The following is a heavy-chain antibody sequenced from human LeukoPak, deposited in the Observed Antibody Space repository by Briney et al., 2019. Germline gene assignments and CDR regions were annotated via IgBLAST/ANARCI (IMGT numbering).Heavy chain of an antibody. Sequence: PSETLSLTCTVSGGSISSYYWSWIRQPPGKGPEWIGYIYYSGSTYYNPSLKSRVTISVDTSKNQFSLKLSSVTAADTAVYYCARTPPGRTYYYDSSGYGKDAFDIWGQGTMVTVSS. D-gene: IGHD3-22*01. CDR2: IYYSGST. CDR3: ARTPPGRTYYYDSSGYGKDAFDI. J-gene: IGHJ3*02. CDR1: GGSISSYY. V-gene: IGHV4-59*01.